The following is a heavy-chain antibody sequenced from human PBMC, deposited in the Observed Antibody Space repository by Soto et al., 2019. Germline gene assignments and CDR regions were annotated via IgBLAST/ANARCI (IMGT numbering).Heavy chain of an antibody. D-gene: IGHD3-10*01. CDR3: ARDLRSGSHYGMDV. CDR2: IYYSGST. Sequence: QVQLQESGPGLGKPSQTLSLTCTVSGGSISSGGYYWSWIRQHPGKGLEWIGYIYYSGSTYYNPSLKSRVTISVDTSKNQFSLKLGSVTAADTAVYYCARDLRSGSHYGMDVWGQGTTVTVSS. V-gene: IGHV4-31*03. CDR1: GGSISSGGYY. J-gene: IGHJ6*02.